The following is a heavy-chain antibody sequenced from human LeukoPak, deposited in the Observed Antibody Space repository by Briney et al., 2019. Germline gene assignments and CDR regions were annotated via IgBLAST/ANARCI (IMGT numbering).Heavy chain of an antibody. Sequence: SETLSLTCTVSGGSLSSSSYYWGWIRQHPGKGLEWIGSIYYSGSTYYNRSLKSRVNISVDTSKNQCSLNLSSVSAADTAVYYCARDERVDYGDYTFDYWGQGTLVTVSS. CDR3: ARDERVDYGDYTFDY. V-gene: IGHV4-39*07. J-gene: IGHJ4*02. D-gene: IGHD4-17*01. CDR1: GGSLSSSSYY. CDR2: IYYSGST.